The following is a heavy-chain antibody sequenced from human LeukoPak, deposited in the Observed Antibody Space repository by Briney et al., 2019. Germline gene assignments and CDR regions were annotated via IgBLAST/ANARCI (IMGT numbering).Heavy chain of an antibody. V-gene: IGHV3-23*01. D-gene: IGHD3-3*01. CDR3: AKDAGIDTIFGVAFDY. CDR2: ISGSGGST. Sequence: GGSLRLSCAASGFTFSSYAMSWVRQAPGKGLEWVSAISGSGGSTYYADSVKGRFTISRDNSKNTLYLQMNSLRAEDTAVYYCAKDAGIDTIFGVAFDYWGQGTLVTVSS. CDR1: GFTFSSYA. J-gene: IGHJ4*02.